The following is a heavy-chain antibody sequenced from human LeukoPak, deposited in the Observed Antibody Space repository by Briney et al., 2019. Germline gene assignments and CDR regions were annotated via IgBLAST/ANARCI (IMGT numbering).Heavy chain of an antibody. CDR3: ARAPPFSVGDAFDI. D-gene: IGHD1-26*01. J-gene: IGHJ3*02. Sequence: AASVKVSCMASGYTFTGYYMHWVRQAPGQGLEWMGWINPNSGGTNYAQKFQCRVTMTRDTTISTAYMELSRLRSDDTAVYYCARAPPFSVGDAFDIWGQGTMVTVSS. CDR1: GYTFTGYY. V-gene: IGHV1-2*02. CDR2: INPNSGGT.